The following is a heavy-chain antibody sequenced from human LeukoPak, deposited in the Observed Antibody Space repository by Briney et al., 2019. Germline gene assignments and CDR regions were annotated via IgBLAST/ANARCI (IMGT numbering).Heavy chain of an antibody. CDR3: ARDLVVPAAMRYYYYMDV. J-gene: IGHJ6*03. V-gene: IGHV6-1*01. CDR1: GDSVSSNSAA. D-gene: IGHD2-2*01. CDR2: TYYRYKWYN. Sequence: SQTLSLTCAISGDSVSSNSAAWNWIRQSPSRGLEWLGRTYYRYKWYNDYAVSVKSRITINPDTSKNQFSLQLNSVTPEDTAVYYCARDLVVPAAMRYYYYMDVWGKGTTVTVSS.